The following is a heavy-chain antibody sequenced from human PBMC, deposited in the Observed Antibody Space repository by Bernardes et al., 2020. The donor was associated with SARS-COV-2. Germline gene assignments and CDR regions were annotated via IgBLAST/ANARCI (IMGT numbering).Heavy chain of an antibody. J-gene: IGHJ2*01. CDR3: ARAVWGIWYFKL. V-gene: IGHV4-34*01. CDR1: GGSVCGYY. D-gene: IGHD3-16*01. Sequence: PQSLSPTCAAYGGSVCGYYCTWTRQPPAKGLEWIGEINYSGSTNYHPSLKSRVTIPVDTSKNQFSLKLSSVTAADTAVYYCARAVWGIWYFKLWGRGTLVTVSS. CDR2: INYSGST.